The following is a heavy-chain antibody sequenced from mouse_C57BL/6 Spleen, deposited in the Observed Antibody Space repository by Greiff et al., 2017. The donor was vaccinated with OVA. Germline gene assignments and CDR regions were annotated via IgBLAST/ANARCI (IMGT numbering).Heavy chain of an antibody. CDR3: ASYDGSSYGWLAY. D-gene: IGHD1-1*01. CDR2: IYPGDGDT. Sequence: QVQLKESGPDLVKPGASVKISCKASGYAFSSSWLNWVKQRPGKGLVWIGRIYPGDGDTNYNGKFKGKATLTADKSSSTAYMQLSSLTSEDSAVYCCASYDGSSYGWLAYWGQGTLVTVSA. CDR1: GYAFSSSW. J-gene: IGHJ3*01. V-gene: IGHV1-82*01.